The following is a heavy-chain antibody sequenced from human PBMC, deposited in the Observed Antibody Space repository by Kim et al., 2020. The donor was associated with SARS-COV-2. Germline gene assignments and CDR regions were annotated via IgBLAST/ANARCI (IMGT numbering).Heavy chain of an antibody. D-gene: IGHD3-3*01. J-gene: IGHJ6*03. CDR1: GFTFSNAW. V-gene: IGHV3-15*01. CDR3: TTDPDFWRYYYYYYMDV. Sequence: GGSLRLSCAASGFTFSNAWMSWVRQAPGKGLEWVGRIKSKTDGGTTDYAAPVKGRFTISRDDSKNTLYLQMNSLKTEDTAVYYCTTDPDFWRYYYYYYMDVWGKGTTVTVSS. CDR2: IKSKTDGGTT.